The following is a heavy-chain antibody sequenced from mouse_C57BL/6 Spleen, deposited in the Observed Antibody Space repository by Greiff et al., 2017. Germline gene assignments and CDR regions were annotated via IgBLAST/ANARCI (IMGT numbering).Heavy chain of an antibody. J-gene: IGHJ2*01. D-gene: IGHD1-1*01. Sequence: VQLQQSGAELVRPGTSVKVSCKASGYAFTNYLIEWVKQRPGQGLEWIGVINPGSGGTNYNEKFKGKATLTADKSSSTAYMQLSSLTSEDSAVYFCARGGITTTRDYFDYWGQGTTLTVSS. CDR1: GYAFTNYL. CDR2: INPGSGGT. V-gene: IGHV1-54*01. CDR3: ARGGITTTRDYFDY.